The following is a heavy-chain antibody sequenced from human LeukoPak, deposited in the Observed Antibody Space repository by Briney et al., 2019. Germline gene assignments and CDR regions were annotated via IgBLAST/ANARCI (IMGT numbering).Heavy chain of an antibody. V-gene: IGHV4-39*01. D-gene: IGHD6-6*01. CDR1: GGSISSSSYY. CDR2: IYYSGST. CDR3: ARHPSAARLRWFDP. J-gene: IGHJ5*02. Sequence: PSETLSLTCTVSGGSISSSSYYWGWIRQPPGKGLEWIGSIYYSGSTYYNPSLKSRVTISVDTSKNQFSLKLSSVTAADTAVYYCARHPSAARLRWFDPWGQGTLVTVSS.